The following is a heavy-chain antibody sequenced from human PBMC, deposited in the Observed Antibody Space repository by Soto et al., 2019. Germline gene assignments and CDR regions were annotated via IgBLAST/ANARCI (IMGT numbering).Heavy chain of an antibody. J-gene: IGHJ4*02. CDR1: GFTFSSYA. Sequence: QVQLVESGGGVVQPGRSLRLSCAASGFTFSSYAMHWARQAPGKGLEWVAVISYDGSNKYYADSVKGRFTISRDNSKNTLYLQMNSLRAEDTAVYYCARDRERSGWYGYFDYWGQGTLVTVSS. V-gene: IGHV3-30-3*01. CDR2: ISYDGSNK. CDR3: ARDRERSGWYGYFDY. D-gene: IGHD6-19*01.